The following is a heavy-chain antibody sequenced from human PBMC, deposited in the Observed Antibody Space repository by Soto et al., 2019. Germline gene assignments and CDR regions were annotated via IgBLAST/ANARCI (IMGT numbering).Heavy chain of an antibody. V-gene: IGHV3-9*01. Sequence: EVQLVESGGGSVQPGGPLRLSCAAAGFTFGEYAMQWARQRRGKGLEWVSSISWNSATIGYADSVKGRFTISRDNVKKSLDLQMNSLRSEATALYYCAKVGGLGSYYQAYFPHWGQRTLVTVSS. D-gene: IGHD3-10*01. J-gene: IGHJ1*01. CDR3: AKVGGLGSYYQAYFPH. CDR2: ISWNSATI. CDR1: GFTFGEYA.